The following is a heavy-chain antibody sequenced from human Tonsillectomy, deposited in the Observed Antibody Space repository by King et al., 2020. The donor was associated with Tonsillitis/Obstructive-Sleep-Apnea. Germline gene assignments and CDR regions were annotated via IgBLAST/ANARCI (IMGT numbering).Heavy chain of an antibody. D-gene: IGHD3-16*01. CDR1: GFTFSIYP. CDR2: TYSSGCDT. V-gene: IGHV3-23*04. J-gene: IGHJ4*02. Sequence: VQLVESGGGLVQPGGSLRLSCAASGFTFSIYPMSWVRQAPGKGLEWVSATYSSGCDTYYIDSVKGRFTISRDNSKNTLYLQMNSLRDEDKAIYYCAKGGESGGPRDYWGQGTLVTVSS. CDR3: AKGGESGGPRDY.